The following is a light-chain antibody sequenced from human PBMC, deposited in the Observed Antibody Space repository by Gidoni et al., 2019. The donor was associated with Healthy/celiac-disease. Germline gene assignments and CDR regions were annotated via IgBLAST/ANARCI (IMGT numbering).Light chain of an antibody. J-gene: IGKJ1*01. CDR2: DAS. V-gene: IGKV3-11*01. CDR1: QSVSSY. CDR3: QQRSNWWT. Sequence: EIVLTPSPATLSLSPGEKATLSCRASQSVSSYLAWYQQKPGQAPRLLIYDASNRATGIPARFSGSGSGTDFTLTISSLEPDDFAVYYCQQRSNWWTFGQGTKVEIK.